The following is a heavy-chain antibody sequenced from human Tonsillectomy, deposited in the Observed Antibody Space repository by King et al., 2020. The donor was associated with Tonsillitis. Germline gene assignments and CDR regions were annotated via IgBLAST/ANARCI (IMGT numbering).Heavy chain of an antibody. J-gene: IGHJ4*02. D-gene: IGHD3-10*01. CDR3: ARDGRPVVRGLMGYSFDS. Sequence: VQLVESGGGVVQSGRSLRLSCAASRFSFSNYALHWVRQAPGRGLEWVAIISYDGSNTVYADSVKGRFTISRDNSKNTVYLQMNSLIADDTAFYFCARDGRPVVRGLMGYSFDSWGQGTLVTVSS. CDR2: ISYDGSNT. V-gene: IGHV3-30*04. CDR1: RFSFSNYA.